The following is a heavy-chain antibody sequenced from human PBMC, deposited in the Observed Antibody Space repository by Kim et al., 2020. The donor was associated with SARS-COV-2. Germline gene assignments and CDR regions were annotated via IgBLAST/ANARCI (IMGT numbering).Heavy chain of an antibody. D-gene: IGHD6-13*01. Sequence: SETLSLTCAVSGGSISSSNWWSWVRQPPGKGLEWIGEIYHSGSTNYNPSLKSRVTISVDKSKNQFSLKLSSVTAADTAVYYCARESLGSSSWYVCDYWGQGTLVTVSS. CDR2: IYHSGST. V-gene: IGHV4-4*02. J-gene: IGHJ4*02. CDR3: ARESLGSSSWYVCDY. CDR1: GGSISSSNW.